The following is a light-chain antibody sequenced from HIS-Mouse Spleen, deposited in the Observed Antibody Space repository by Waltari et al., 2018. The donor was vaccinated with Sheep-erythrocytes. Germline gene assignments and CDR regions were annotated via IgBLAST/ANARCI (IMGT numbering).Light chain of an antibody. CDR2: AAS. J-gene: IGKJ1*01. CDR1: QGIRTD. Sequence: DIQLTQSQSSLSATVGARVNITCRASQGIRTDLGWYQQKPGKAPKRLIYAASSLQSGVPSRFSGSGSGTEFTLTISSLQPEDFATYYCLQHNSYPRTFGQGTKVEIK. CDR3: LQHNSYPRT. V-gene: IGKV1-17*01.